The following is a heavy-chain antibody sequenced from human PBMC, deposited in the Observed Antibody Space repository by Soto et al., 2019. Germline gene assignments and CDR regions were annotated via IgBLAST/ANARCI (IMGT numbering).Heavy chain of an antibody. D-gene: IGHD3-10*01. CDR3: ARERNDGSGSYYRTFDY. V-gene: IGHV1-46*03. CDR1: GYTFTRHY. Sequence: ASVKVSCKASGYTFTRHYIHWVRQAPGQGLEWMGIINPSGGSTSYAQKFQGRVTMTRDTSTTTVYMELSSLRSEDTAVYYCARERNDGSGSYYRTFDYWGQGALVTVSS. J-gene: IGHJ4*02. CDR2: INPSGGST.